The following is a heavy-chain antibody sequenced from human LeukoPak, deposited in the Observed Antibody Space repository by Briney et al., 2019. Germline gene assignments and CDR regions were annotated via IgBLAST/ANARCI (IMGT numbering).Heavy chain of an antibody. J-gene: IGHJ4*02. Sequence: KPGGSLRLSCAASGFSFSNAWMRWVRQAPGKGLEWVSYISSSGSTIYYADSVKGRFTISRDNAKNSLYLQMNSLRAEYTAVYYCARTSQGGIYWGRGTLVTVSS. CDR2: ISSSGSTI. CDR3: ARTSQGGIY. CDR1: GFSFSNAW. V-gene: IGHV3-11*01. D-gene: IGHD2-15*01.